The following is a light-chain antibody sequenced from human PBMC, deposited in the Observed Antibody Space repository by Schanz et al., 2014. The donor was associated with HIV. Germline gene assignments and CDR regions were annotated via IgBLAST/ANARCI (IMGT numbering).Light chain of an antibody. CDR3: AVWDDSLKAWV. V-gene: IGLV1-44*01. J-gene: IGLJ3*02. CDR1: NSNIGTNT. Sequence: QSVLTQPPSASGTPGQRVTISCSGSNSNIGTNTVPWYQQLPGTAPTLLIYSNNQRPSGVPDRFSGSKSGTSASLAISGLQSEDEGDYYCAVWDDSLKAWVFGGGTKVTVL. CDR2: SNN.